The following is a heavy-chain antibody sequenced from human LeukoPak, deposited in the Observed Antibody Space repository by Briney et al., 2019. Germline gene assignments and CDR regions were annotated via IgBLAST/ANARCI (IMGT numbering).Heavy chain of an antibody. CDR2: IYYSGST. Sequence: PSETLSLTCTVSGGSISSSSYYWGWIRQPPGKGLEWIGSIYYSGSTYYNPSLKSRVTISVDTSKNQFSLKLSSVTAADTAVYYCARHRYIPQASPPADTSRQFDYWGQGTLVTVSS. J-gene: IGHJ4*02. CDR1: GGSISSSSYY. CDR3: ARHRYIPQASPPADTSRQFDY. V-gene: IGHV4-39*01. D-gene: IGHD2-2*01.